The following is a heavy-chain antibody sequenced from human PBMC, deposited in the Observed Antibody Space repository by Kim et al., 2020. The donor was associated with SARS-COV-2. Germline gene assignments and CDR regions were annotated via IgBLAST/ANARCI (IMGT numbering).Heavy chain of an antibody. D-gene: IGHD6-19*01. V-gene: IGHV3-21*01. Sequence: RYIYHAESVKGRFTISRDNAKNSLYLQMNSLRAEDTAVYYCASLYSSGWLWGQGTLVTVSS. CDR3: ASLYSSGWL. J-gene: IGHJ4*02. CDR2: RYI.